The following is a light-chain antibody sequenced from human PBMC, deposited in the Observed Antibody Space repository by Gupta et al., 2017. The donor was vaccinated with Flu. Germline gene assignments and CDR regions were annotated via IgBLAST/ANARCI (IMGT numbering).Light chain of an antibody. CDR1: SYIVGPNT. J-gene: IGLJ3*02. CDR2: SVS. Sequence: SVSSSSCGSSYIVGPNTVNWYHQLPGKAPKLLIYSVSKRPSGVPDRFSGSKSGTTASLTITGLQSEDEADYYCGALNYSHNVFVFGGGTKLTVL. CDR3: GALNYSHNVFV. V-gene: IGLV1-44*01.